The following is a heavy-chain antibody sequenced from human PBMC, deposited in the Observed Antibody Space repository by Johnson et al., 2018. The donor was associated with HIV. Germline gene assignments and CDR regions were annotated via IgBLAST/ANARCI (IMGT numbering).Heavy chain of an antibody. CDR1: RFTFSSSA. CDR2: ISDDGSNE. J-gene: IGHJ3*02. CDR3: ARDRLLWFRELWPHDAFDI. D-gene: IGHD3-10*01. V-gene: IGHV3-30*09. Sequence: QVLLVESGGGVVQPGRSLRLSCAASRFTFSSSAMHWVRQAPGKGLEWVAVISDDGSNEYYADSVKGRFAISRDNSKNTLYLQMNSLRVEDTALYYCARDRLLWFRELWPHDAFDIWGQGTMVTVSS.